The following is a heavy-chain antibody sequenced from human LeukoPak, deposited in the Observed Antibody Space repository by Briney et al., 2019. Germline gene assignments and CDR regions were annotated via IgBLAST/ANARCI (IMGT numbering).Heavy chain of an antibody. Sequence: TSVKVSCKASGFTFTSSAMQWVRQARGQRLEWIGWIVVGSGNTNYAQKFQERVTITRDMSTSTAYMELSSLRSEDTAVYYCAAGFLSDPYRGGDCPVNWFDPWGQGTLVTVSS. D-gene: IGHD2-21*02. CDR1: GFTFTSSA. CDR2: IVVGSGNT. J-gene: IGHJ5*02. V-gene: IGHV1-58*02. CDR3: AAGFLSDPYRGGDCPVNWFDP.